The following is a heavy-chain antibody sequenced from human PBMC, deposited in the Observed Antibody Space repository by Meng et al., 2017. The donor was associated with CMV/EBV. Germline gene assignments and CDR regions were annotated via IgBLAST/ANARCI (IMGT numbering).Heavy chain of an antibody. D-gene: IGHD3-10*01. CDR2: ISGSGGST. J-gene: IGHJ4*02. Sequence: EVQLLESGGGLVQPGXXXXLSCAASGFTFSSYAMSWVRQAPGKGLEWVSAISGSGGSTYYADSVKGRFTISRDNSKNTLYLQMNSLRAEDTAVYYCAKSLSRITMVRGVMGYFDYWGQGTLVTVSS. CDR3: AKSLSRITMVRGVMGYFDY. CDR1: GFTFSSYA. V-gene: IGHV3-23*01.